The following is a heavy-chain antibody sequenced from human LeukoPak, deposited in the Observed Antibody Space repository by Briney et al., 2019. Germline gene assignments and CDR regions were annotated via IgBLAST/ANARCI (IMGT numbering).Heavy chain of an antibody. V-gene: IGHV3-23*01. J-gene: IGHJ6*03. Sequence: PGGSLRLSCAASGFTFSSYWMSWVRQAPGKGLEWVSDISHTGGDIYYADSVKGRFTISRDNSKNTLLLQMNSLRTDDTAMYYCVKELYMDVWGKGTTVTVSS. CDR3: VKELYMDV. CDR1: GFTFSSYW. CDR2: ISHTGGDI.